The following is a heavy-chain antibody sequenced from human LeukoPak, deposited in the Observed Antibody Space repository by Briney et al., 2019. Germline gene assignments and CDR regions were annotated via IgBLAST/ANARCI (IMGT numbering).Heavy chain of an antibody. CDR1: GYSISSGYY. CDR3: ARVRIARVDPDYFDY. CDR2: IYHSGST. V-gene: IGHV4-38-2*01. D-gene: IGHD2-15*01. J-gene: IGHJ4*02. Sequence: SETLSLTCAVSGYSISSGYYWGWIRQPPGKGLEWIGSIYHSGSTYYNPSLKSRVTISVDTSKNQFSLKLSSATAADTAVYYCARVRIARVDPDYFDYWGQGTLVTVSS.